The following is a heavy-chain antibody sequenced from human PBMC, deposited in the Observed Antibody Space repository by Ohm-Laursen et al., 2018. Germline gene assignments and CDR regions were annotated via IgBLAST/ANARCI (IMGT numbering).Heavy chain of an antibody. Sequence: AASVKVSCKTAGYTFTSYFIHWVRQAPGQGLEWMGIFNPNGDTTTYAQNFQGRVTMTSDTSTSTVYMELTSLNPDDTAVYYCARGWAGFDYWGQGILVTVSS. D-gene: IGHD5-24*01. J-gene: IGHJ4*02. CDR3: ARGWAGFDY. CDR2: FNPNGDTT. V-gene: IGHV1-46*01. CDR1: GYTFTSYF.